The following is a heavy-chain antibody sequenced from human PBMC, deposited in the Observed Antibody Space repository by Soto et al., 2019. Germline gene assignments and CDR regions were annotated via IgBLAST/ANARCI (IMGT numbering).Heavy chain of an antibody. D-gene: IGHD3-22*01. CDR3: ARAPLYYYDSSGLIT. Sequence: PSETLSLTCTVSGGSISSGDYYWSWIRQPPWNGLEWIGYIYYSGSTYYNPSLKSRVTISVDTSKNQFSLKLSSVTAADTAVYYCARAPLYYYDSSGLITWGQGTLVTVSS. CDR1: GGSISSGDYY. CDR2: IYYSGST. J-gene: IGHJ5*02. V-gene: IGHV4-30-4*01.